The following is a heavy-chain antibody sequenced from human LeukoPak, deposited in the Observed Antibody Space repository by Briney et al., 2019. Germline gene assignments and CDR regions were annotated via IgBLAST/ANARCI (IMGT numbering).Heavy chain of an antibody. D-gene: IGHD3-3*01. V-gene: IGHV3-21*01. J-gene: IGHJ6*03. CDR3: ARETAIFGVPPQDYMDV. CDR1: GFTVITND. CDR2: ISSSSSYI. Sequence: GGSLRLSCAASGFTVITNDMTWVRQAPGKGLEWVSSISSSSSYIYYADSVKGRFTISRDHAKNSLYLQMNSLRAEDTAVYYCARETAIFGVPPQDYMDVWGKGTTVTVSS.